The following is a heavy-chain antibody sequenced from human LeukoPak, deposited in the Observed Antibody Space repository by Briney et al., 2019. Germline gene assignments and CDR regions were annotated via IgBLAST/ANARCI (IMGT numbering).Heavy chain of an antibody. V-gene: IGHV4-59*01. D-gene: IGHD5-12*01. CDR2: IYYSGST. J-gene: IGHJ4*02. CDR1: GGSISSYY. CDR3: ARGSGYENFDY. Sequence: PSETLSLTCTVSGGSISSYYWSWIRQPPGKGLEWIGYIYYSGSTNYNTSLKSRVTRSVDTSKNQFSLKLSSVTAADTAVYYCARGSGYENFDYWGQGTLVTVSS.